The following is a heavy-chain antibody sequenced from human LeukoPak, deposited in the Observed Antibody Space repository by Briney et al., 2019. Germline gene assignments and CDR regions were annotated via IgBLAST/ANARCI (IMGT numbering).Heavy chain of an antibody. D-gene: IGHD6-6*01. J-gene: IGHJ4*02. CDR1: GISISSSSYY. V-gene: IGHV4-39*01. CDR3: ARLIATRHELDY. Sequence: SETLSLTCTVSGISISSSSYYWGWIRQPPGEGLEWIGSIFYSGNTDYNPSLKSRVTTSVDTSKDQFSLRLSSVTAADTAVYYCARLIATRHELDYWGQGILVTVSS. CDR2: IFYSGNT.